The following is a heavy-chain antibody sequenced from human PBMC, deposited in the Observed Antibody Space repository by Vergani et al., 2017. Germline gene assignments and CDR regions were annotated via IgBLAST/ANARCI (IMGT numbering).Heavy chain of an antibody. CDR3: AKDIPLEGCSSTSCYMDLDL. J-gene: IGHJ2*01. CDR1: GFTFSSYW. Sequence: EVQLVESGGGLVQPGGSLRLSCAASGFTFSSYWMSWVRQAPGKGLEWVANIKQDGSEKYYVDSVKGRFTISRDNAKNSLYLQMNSLRAEDTAVYYCAKDIPLEGCSSTSCYMDLDLWGRGTLVTVSS. D-gene: IGHD2-2*01. CDR2: IKQDGSEK. V-gene: IGHV3-7*03.